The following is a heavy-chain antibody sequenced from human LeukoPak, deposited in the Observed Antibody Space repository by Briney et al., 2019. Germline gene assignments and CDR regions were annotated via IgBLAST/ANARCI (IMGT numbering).Heavy chain of an antibody. J-gene: IGHJ4*02. CDR2: LQQDGSEK. CDR3: ARDPYSDYYFDY. Sequence: GGSLRLSCAASGFTFSSYYMSWVRQAPGKGLEWVASLQQDGSEKYYVDSVKGRFTISRDNAKNSLYLQMNSLRAEDTAVYYCARDPYSDYYFDYWGQGTLVTVSS. V-gene: IGHV3-7*01. D-gene: IGHD4-11*01. CDR1: GFTFSSYY.